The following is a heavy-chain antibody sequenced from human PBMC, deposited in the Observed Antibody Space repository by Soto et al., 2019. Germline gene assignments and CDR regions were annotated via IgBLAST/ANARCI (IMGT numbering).Heavy chain of an antibody. J-gene: IGHJ4*02. Sequence: PGGSLRLSCAASGFTFSSYSMNWVRQAPGKGLEWVSSISSSSSYIYYADSVKGRFTISRDNAKNSLYLQMNSLRAEDTAVYYCARDLGSGYDWERLMMGFDYWGQGTLVTVSS. D-gene: IGHD5-12*01. CDR1: GFTFSSYS. V-gene: IGHV3-21*01. CDR2: ISSSSSYI. CDR3: ARDLGSGYDWERLMMGFDY.